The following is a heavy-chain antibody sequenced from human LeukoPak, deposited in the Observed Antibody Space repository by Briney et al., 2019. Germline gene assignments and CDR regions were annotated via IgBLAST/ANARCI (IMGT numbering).Heavy chain of an antibody. Sequence: SETLSLTCTVSGGSISSYYWSWIRQPPGKGLEWIGYLSYIGSTNYNPSLKSRVTISVDTSKNQFSLKLSSVTAADTAMYYCARLGRSTENWFDPWGQGTLVTVSS. CDR2: LSYIGST. CDR3: ARLGRSTENWFDP. V-gene: IGHV4-59*01. D-gene: IGHD5/OR15-5a*01. J-gene: IGHJ5*02. CDR1: GGSISSYY.